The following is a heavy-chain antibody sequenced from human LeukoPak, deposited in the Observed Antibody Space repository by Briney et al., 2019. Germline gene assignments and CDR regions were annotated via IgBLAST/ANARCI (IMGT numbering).Heavy chain of an antibody. V-gene: IGHV1-18*01. J-gene: IGHJ4*02. CDR2: ISAYNGNT. D-gene: IGHD3-9*01. CDR1: GYTFTSYG. Sequence: ASVKVSCKASGYTFTSYGISWVRQAPGQGLEWMGWISAYNGNTNYAQKLQGRVTMTTDTSTSTAYMELRSLRSDDTAVYYCARDLDPDILTPTYPSFDYWGQGTLVTVSS. CDR3: ARDLDPDILTPTYPSFDY.